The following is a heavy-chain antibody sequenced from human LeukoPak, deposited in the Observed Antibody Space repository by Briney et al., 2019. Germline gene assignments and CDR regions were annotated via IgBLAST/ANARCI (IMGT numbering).Heavy chain of an antibody. CDR2: IYYTGSTNYSPST. CDR1: GGSFSGYY. Sequence: SETLSLTCAVYGGSFSGYYWSWIRQPPGKGLEWIGYIYYTGSTNYSPSTNYSPSLKGRVTISVDTSKNQFSLKLSSVTAADTAVYYCARGLTFGGVIHIIPFDYRGQGTLVTVSS. V-gene: IGHV4-59*01. CDR3: ARGLTFGGVIHIIPFDY. D-gene: IGHD3-16*02. J-gene: IGHJ4*02.